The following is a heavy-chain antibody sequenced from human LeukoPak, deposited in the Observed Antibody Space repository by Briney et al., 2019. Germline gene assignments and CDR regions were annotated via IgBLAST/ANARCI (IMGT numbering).Heavy chain of an antibody. CDR1: GFTFSSYA. Sequence: PGGSLRLSCAASGFTFSSYAMSWVRQAPGKGLEWVSILRGNGVSTYYADSVKGRFTISRDNSKNTLYLQMNSLRAEDTAIYYCARRGYETSGYRGLDVWGQGTTVTVSS. V-gene: IGHV3-23*01. J-gene: IGHJ6*02. CDR3: ARRGYETSGYRGLDV. D-gene: IGHD3-22*01. CDR2: LRGNGVST.